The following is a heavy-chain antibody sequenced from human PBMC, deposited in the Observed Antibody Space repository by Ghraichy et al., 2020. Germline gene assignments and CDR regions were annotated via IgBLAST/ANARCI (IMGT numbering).Heavy chain of an antibody. CDR1: GFTFSNYA. CDR2: IRGNGGST. D-gene: IGHD5-24*01. J-gene: IGHJ4*02. CDR3: GTRTPDGLYLPLYY. V-gene: IGHV3-23*01. Sequence: LSLTCAASGFTFSNYAMTWVRQAPGKGLEWVSRIRGNGGSTYYEDSVKGRFTISRDNSKSTHFLQMNSLRAEDMALYYCGTRTPDGLYLPLYYWGQGTMVTVSS.